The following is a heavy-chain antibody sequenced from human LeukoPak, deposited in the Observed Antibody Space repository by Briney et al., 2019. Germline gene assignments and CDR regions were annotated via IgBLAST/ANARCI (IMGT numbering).Heavy chain of an antibody. CDR2: IYYNGNT. CDR1: GVSISSAGYY. D-gene: IGHD4-17*01. V-gene: IGHV4-31*03. Sequence: SETLSLTCTVSGVSISSAGYYWTWIRRHPGKGLEWIGYIYYNGNTFYNPSLQSRLSLSVDMSKNQFSLRLSSVTAADTAVYYCARVPVLYGDYPPCDYWGQGTLVTVSS. J-gene: IGHJ4*02. CDR3: ARVPVLYGDYPPCDY.